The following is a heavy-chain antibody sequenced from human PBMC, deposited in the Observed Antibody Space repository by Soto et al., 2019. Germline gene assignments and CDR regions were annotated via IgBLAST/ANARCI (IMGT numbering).Heavy chain of an antibody. CDR3: ARDGVVRGSGLTYFDF. J-gene: IGHJ4*01. D-gene: IGHD2-21*01. CDR1: GFTFGDSG. Sequence: QVQLVESGGGVVQPGRSLRLSCAESGFTFGDSGMHWVRQAPGKGLEWVAVIWFDGSSQYYLDSVKGRFTISRDNSQNTLYRQMNSLRVEDTAVYFCARDGVVRGSGLTYFDFWGQGTLVTVSS. CDR2: IWFDGSSQ. V-gene: IGHV3-33*01.